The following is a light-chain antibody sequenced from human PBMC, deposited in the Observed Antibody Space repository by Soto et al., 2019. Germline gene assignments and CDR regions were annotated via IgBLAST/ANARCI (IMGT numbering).Light chain of an antibody. CDR1: SSNIGSNT. CDR3: ASWDDSLKGVV. Sequence: QSVLTQPPSASGTPAQRVTISCSGSSSNIGSNTVTWYQQLPGTAPKLLISTDDQRPSGVPDRFSGSKSGSSASLAISGLQSQDEADYYCASWDDSLKGVVFGGGTKLTVL. V-gene: IGLV1-44*01. J-gene: IGLJ2*01. CDR2: TDD.